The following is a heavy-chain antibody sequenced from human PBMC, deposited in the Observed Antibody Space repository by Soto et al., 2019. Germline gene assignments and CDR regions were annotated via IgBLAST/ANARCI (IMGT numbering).Heavy chain of an antibody. J-gene: IGHJ4*01. Sequence: SETLSLTCTVSGAPITVTSWSWIRQAPGKGLEWIGYIYYSGSTTYNATHKSRATMCADTTTDQYSLKLNSVTAGDTAVYYCAIDDGGLYDNWGPGILVTVSS. CDR3: AIDDGGLYDN. CDR2: IYYSGST. V-gene: IGHV4-59*01. CDR1: GAPITVTS. D-gene: IGHD2-15*01.